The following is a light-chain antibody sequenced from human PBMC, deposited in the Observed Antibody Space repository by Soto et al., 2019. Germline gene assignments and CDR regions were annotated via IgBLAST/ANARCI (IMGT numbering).Light chain of an antibody. Sequence: IHMTKSPSSLSASVGDRVTITCRASQGIRNDLGWYQQKPGKAPKLLIYKASSLESGVPSRFSGSGSGTEFTLTISSLQPDDFATYYCQQYESYSRTFGQGTKVDIK. CDR1: QGIRND. CDR2: KAS. CDR3: QQYESYSRT. J-gene: IGKJ1*01. V-gene: IGKV1-5*03.